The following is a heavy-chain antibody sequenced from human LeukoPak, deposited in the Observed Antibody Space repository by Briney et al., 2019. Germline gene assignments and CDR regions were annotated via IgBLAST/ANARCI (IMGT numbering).Heavy chain of an antibody. D-gene: IGHD5-24*01. CDR2: IYYSGST. V-gene: IGHV4-59*01. Sequence: PSETLSLTCTVSGGSISSYYWSWIRQPPGKGLEWIGYIYYSGSTNYNPSLKSRVTISVDTSKNQFSLKLSSVTAADTAVYYCAKWGDGYNSLDYWGQGTLVTVSS. J-gene: IGHJ4*02. CDR1: GGSISSYY. CDR3: AKWGDGYNSLDY.